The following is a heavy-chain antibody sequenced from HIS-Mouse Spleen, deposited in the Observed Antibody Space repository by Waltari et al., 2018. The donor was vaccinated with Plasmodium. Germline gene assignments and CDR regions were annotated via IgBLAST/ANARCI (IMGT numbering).Heavy chain of an antibody. D-gene: IGHD7-27*01. CDR2: ISYDGSNK. CDR3: ATSGLTGGTYYFDY. V-gene: IGHV3-30*03. Sequence: QVQLVESGGGVVQPGRSLRLSCAASGFTFSSFGMHWVRRAPGKGLEWVAVISYDGSNKYYADSVKGRFTISRDNSKNTLYLQMNSLRAEDTAVYYCATSGLTGGTYYFDYWGQGTLVTVSS. CDR1: GFTFSSFG. J-gene: IGHJ4*02.